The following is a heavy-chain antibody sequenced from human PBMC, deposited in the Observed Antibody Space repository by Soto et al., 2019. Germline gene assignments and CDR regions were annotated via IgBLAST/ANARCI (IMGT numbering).Heavy chain of an antibody. J-gene: IGHJ4*02. D-gene: IGHD3-3*01. V-gene: IGHV1-3*01. CDR2: INSGNGNT. Sequence: GASVKVSCKTSGYTFTGYVVDWVRQAPGQGLEWMGWINSGNGNTKYSERFQGRVTITRDTSASTSYMKLNSLTSEDTAVYYCARGLTIFGVVIGYWGQGTLVTVSS. CDR3: ARGLTIFGVVIGY. CDR1: GYTFTGYV.